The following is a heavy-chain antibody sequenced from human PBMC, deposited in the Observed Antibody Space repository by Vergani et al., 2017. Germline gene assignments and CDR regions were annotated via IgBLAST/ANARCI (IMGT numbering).Heavy chain of an antibody. CDR1: GGTFSNYA. CDR2: IIPIFGKT. V-gene: IGHV1-69*13. J-gene: IGHJ6*02. D-gene: IGHD2-15*01. Sequence: QVQLVQSGAEVKKPGSSVKVSCKASGGTFSNYAISWVRQAPGQGLEWMGRIIPIFGKTNYAQKFQGRVTITADESTYTSYMELSSLRSEDTAVYYCARAEGHCNGVSCYFYGMDVWGQGTTVTVSS. CDR3: ARAEGHCNGVSCYFYGMDV.